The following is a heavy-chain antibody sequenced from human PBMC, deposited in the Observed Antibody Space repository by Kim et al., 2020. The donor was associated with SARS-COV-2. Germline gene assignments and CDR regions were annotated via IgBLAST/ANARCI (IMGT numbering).Heavy chain of an antibody. CDR3: AKTVVGSIAFDY. V-gene: IGHV3-23*01. J-gene: IGHJ4*02. CDR1: GFTFSNYA. Sequence: GGSLRLSCAASGFTFSNYAMSWVRQAPGKGLEWVSTITGSGSSTYYVASVKGRFTFSRDNSKNTLYLQMNSLRVEDTAVYYCAKTVVGSIAFDYWGQGALVTVSS. CDR2: ITGSGSST. D-gene: IGHD2-21*01.